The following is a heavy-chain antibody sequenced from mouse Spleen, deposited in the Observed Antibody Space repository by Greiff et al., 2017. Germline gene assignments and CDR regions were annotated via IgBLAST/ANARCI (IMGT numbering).Heavy chain of an antibody. D-gene: IGHD1-1*01. CDR1: GYTFTSYW. J-gene: IGHJ3*01. Sequence: QVQLQQSGAELVMPGASVKLSCKASGYTFTSYWMHWVKQRPGQGLEWIGEIDPSDSYTNYNQKFKGKATLTVDKSSSTAYMQLSSLTSEDSAVYYCAREGTTVGARTWFAYWGQGTLVTVSA. CDR2: IDPSDSYT. CDR3: AREGTTVGARTWFAY. V-gene: IGHV1-69*01.